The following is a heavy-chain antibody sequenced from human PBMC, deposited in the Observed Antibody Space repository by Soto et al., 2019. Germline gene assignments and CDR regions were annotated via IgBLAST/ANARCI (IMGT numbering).Heavy chain of an antibody. CDR1: GGSVSGYY. J-gene: IGHJ5*02. D-gene: IGHD3-10*01. CDR3: ARTKYYYGSGSYYPYNWFDP. V-gene: IGHV4-34*01. Sequence: PXETLSLPCAVYGGSVSGYYWSWIRQPPGKGLEWIGEINHSGSTNYNPSLKSRVTISVDTSKNQFSLKLSSVTAADTAVYYCARTKYYYGSGSYYPYNWFDPWGQGTLVTVSS. CDR2: INHSGST.